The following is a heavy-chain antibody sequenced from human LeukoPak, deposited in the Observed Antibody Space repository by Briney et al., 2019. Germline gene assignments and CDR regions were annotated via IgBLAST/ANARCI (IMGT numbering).Heavy chain of an antibody. CDR3: AKDLDHGGNSGLLY. D-gene: IGHD4-23*01. Sequence: PGGSLRLSCAASGFTFSSYGMHWVRQAPGKGLEGVAFIRYDGSNKYYADSVKGRFTISRDNSKNTLYLQMDSLRAEDTAVYYCAKDLDHGGNSGLLYWGQGTLVTVSS. CDR2: IRYDGSNK. V-gene: IGHV3-30*02. CDR1: GFTFSSYG. J-gene: IGHJ4*02.